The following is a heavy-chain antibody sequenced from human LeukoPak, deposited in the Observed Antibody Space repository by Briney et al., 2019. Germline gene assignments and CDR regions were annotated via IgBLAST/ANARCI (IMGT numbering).Heavy chain of an antibody. V-gene: IGHV4-30-4*08. CDR2: IYYSGST. CDR3: ARGPIFSSPAPD. J-gene: IGHJ4*02. CDR1: GGSISSGDYY. Sequence: PSETLSLTCTVSGGSISSGDYYWSWIRQPPGKGLEWIGYIYYSGSTYYNPSLKSRVTIPVDTSKNQFSLKLSSVTAADTAVYYCARGPIFSSPAPDWGQGTLVTVSS. D-gene: IGHD3-9*01.